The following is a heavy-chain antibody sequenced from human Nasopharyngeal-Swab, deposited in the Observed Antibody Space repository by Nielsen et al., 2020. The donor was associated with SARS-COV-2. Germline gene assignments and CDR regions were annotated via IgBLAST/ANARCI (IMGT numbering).Heavy chain of an antibody. CDR1: GGTFSSYA. Sequence: VKVSCKASGGTFSSYAISWVRQAPGQGLEWMGGIIPIFGTADCAQKFQDRVTITADESTSTAYMELSSLRSEDTAVYYCARSGYSNSDIDYWGQGTLVTVSS. D-gene: IGHD6-6*01. CDR2: IIPIFGTA. CDR3: ARSGYSNSDIDY. V-gene: IGHV1-69*13. J-gene: IGHJ4*02.